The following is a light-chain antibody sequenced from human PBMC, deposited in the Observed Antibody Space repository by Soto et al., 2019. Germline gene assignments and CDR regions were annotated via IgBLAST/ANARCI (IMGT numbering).Light chain of an antibody. J-gene: IGLJ1*01. V-gene: IGLV2-14*01. CDR2: AVS. CDR3: CSYTSRTTYV. Sequence: QSVLTQPASVSGSPGQSITLSCTGTASDVGGYNYVSWYQQHPGKAPKLMIHAVSNRPSGISSRFSGSKSGNTASLTISGLQSEDEADYFCCSYTSRTTYVFGTGTKVTVL. CDR1: ASDVGGYNY.